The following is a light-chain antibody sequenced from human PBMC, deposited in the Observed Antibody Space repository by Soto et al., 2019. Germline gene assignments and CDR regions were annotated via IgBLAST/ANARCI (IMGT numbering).Light chain of an antibody. CDR3: CSYAGAYTYV. J-gene: IGLJ1*01. V-gene: IGLV2-11*01. CDR1: TSDVGAYNY. CDR2: DVT. Sequence: QSVLTQPRSVSGSPGQSVTVSCTGTTSDVGAYNYVSWYQQHPDEAPKLIIYDVTERPSGVPGRFSGSKSGNTASLTISGLQAEDEADYYCCSYAGAYTYVFGTGTKVTVL.